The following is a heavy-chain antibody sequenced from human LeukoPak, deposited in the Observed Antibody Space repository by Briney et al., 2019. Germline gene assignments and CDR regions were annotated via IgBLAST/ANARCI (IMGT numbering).Heavy chain of an antibody. Sequence: GGSLRLSCAASGFTFSSYAMNWVRQAPGKGLEWVSAISGSGGSTYYADSVKGRFTISRDNSKNTLYLQMNSLKAEDTAVYYCAKDRVAVAGLYNWFDPWGQGTLVTVSS. CDR3: AKDRVAVAGLYNWFDP. CDR2: ISGSGGST. D-gene: IGHD6-19*01. CDR1: GFTFSSYA. V-gene: IGHV3-23*01. J-gene: IGHJ5*02.